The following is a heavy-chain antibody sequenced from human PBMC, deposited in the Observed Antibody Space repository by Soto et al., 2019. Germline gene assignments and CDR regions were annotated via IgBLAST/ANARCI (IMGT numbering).Heavy chain of an antibody. CDR3: ARVHAGYSSGWYGAFDI. CDR2: ISYDGSNK. V-gene: IGHV3-30-3*01. D-gene: IGHD6-19*01. Sequence: QVQLVESGGGVVQPGRSLRLSCAASEFTFSSYAMHWVRQAPGKGLEWVAVISYDGSNKYYADSVKGRFTISRDNSKNTLYLQMNSLRAEDTAVYYCARVHAGYSSGWYGAFDIWGQGTMVTVSS. J-gene: IGHJ3*02. CDR1: EFTFSSYA.